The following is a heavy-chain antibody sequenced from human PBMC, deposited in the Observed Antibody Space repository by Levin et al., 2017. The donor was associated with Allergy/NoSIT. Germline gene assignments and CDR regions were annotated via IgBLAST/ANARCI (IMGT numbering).Heavy chain of an antibody. Sequence: GESLKISCAASGFTFSNYVMTWVRQAPGKGLEWVAVISGSGVRTYYADSVKGRFTISRDNSKNTLYLQMNSLRAEDTAVYYCAKDAAASGYYYYNGLDVWGQGTTVTVSS. CDR1: GFTFSNYV. CDR2: ISGSGVRT. J-gene: IGHJ6*02. CDR3: AKDAAASGYYYYNGLDV. D-gene: IGHD6-13*01. V-gene: IGHV3-23*01.